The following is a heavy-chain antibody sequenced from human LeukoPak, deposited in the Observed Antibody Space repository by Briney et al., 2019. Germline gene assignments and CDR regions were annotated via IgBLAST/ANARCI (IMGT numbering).Heavy chain of an antibody. J-gene: IGHJ4*02. CDR1: GYTFTGYY. Sequence: ASVKVSCKASGYTFTGYYMHWVRQAPGQGLEWMGWINPDSGGTNNAQKFQGRVTTTRDTSISTVYMDLSGLRSDDTAVYYCARSYGILTEVDYWGQGTLVTVSS. D-gene: IGHD3-9*01. V-gene: IGHV1-2*02. CDR3: ARSYGILTEVDY. CDR2: INPDSGGT.